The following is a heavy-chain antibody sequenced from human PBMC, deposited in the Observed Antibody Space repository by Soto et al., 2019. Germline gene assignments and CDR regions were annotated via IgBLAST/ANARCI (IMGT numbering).Heavy chain of an antibody. D-gene: IGHD3-10*01. CDR1: GFTFSSYW. V-gene: IGHV3-74*01. CDR2: INSDGSST. CDR3: AQTRTYGSGSQYYYEYYGMDV. Sequence: GGSLRLSCAASGFTFSSYWMHWVRQAPGKGLVWVSRINSDGSSTSYADSVKGRFTISRDNAKNTLYLQMNSLRAEDTAVYYCAQTRTYGSGSQYYYEYYGMDVCGQGTTVTVSS. J-gene: IGHJ6*02.